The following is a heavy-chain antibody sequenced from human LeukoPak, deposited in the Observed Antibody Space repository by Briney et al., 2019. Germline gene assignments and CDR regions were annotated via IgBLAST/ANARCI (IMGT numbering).Heavy chain of an antibody. Sequence: ASVKVSCKASGYTFTDYYMHWVRQAPGQGLEWMGWMNPNSGNTGYAQKFQGRVTMTRNTSISTAYMELSSLGSEDTAVYYCARVPAARFKYNWFDPWGQGTLVTVSS. D-gene: IGHD2-2*01. CDR3: ARVPAARFKYNWFDP. CDR1: GYTFTDYY. J-gene: IGHJ5*02. V-gene: IGHV1-8*02. CDR2: MNPNSGNT.